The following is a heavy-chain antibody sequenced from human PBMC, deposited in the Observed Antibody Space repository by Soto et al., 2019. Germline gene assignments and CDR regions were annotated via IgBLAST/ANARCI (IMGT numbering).Heavy chain of an antibody. CDR1: GGSISIVDYY. CDR3: ARAAIYCSSTSCYTGAFDI. CDR2: IYYSGTT. Sequence: PSETLSLTCTVSGGSISIVDYYWSWIRQHPGKGLEWIGYIYYSGTTFYTPSLKSRLTTSVDTSQNQFSLMLSSVTAADTAVYYCARAAIYCSSTSCYTGAFDIWGQGTTVTVSS. D-gene: IGHD2-2*02. J-gene: IGHJ3*02. V-gene: IGHV4-31*03.